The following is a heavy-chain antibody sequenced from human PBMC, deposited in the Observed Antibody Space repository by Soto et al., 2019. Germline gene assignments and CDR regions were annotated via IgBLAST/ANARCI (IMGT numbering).Heavy chain of an antibody. CDR3: ARLHCKSPNCFPLDP. CDR2: IYYSGSA. CDR1: GGSTSNSSHY. J-gene: IGHJ5*02. Sequence: SETLSLTCTVSGGSTSNSSHYWGRNRQPPGRGLEWLGSIYYSGSAYYSPSLKSRVTMSVDTSKNQLSLKLSSVTAAATAVYYCARLHCKSPNCFPLDPWGQGTLVTVSS. V-gene: IGHV4-39*01. D-gene: IGHD2-2*01.